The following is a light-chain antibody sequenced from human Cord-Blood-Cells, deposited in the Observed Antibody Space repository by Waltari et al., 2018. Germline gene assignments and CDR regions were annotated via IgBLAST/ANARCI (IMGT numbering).Light chain of an antibody. Sequence: QSALTQPASVSGSPGQSITISCTGTSSDVGGYNYVSWYQQHPGKAPKLMIYAFSKRPSGLTTPFTGSKSGNTASLTISGLQAVDEADYYCSSYTSSSTLVFGTGTKVTVL. CDR3: SSYTSSSTLV. CDR1: SSDVGGYNY. CDR2: AFS. V-gene: IGLV2-14*01. J-gene: IGLJ1*01.